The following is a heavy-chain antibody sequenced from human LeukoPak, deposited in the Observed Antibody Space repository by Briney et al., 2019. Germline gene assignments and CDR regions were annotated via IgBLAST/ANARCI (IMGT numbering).Heavy chain of an antibody. Sequence: GGSPRLSRAASGFIFSDYYVSWMCQAPGKGLEWLSYIDGSSSRTNYADSVKGRFTISRDNVKNSLYLQMNSLRAEDTAVYFCPRRGTDYCTPSSCHPNCFAPWGPRAQVTVSS. D-gene: IGHD4-11*01. CDR1: GFIFSDYY. J-gene: IGHJ5*02. CDR3: PRRGTDYCTPSSCHPNCFAP. V-gene: IGHV3-11*03. CDR2: IDGSSSRT.